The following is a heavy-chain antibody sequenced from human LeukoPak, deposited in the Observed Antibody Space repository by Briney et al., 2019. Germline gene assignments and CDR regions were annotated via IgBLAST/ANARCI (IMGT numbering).Heavy chain of an antibody. CDR3: ARDQRGISTNY. V-gene: IGHV1-2*02. CDR2: IKPNSGGT. Sequence: ASVKVSCKASGYTFTSYVISWVPQSPGQRLRWMGWIKPNSGGTNYAKKFQGRVTMTRDTSISTDYMELSRLRSDDTAVYYCARDQRGISTNYWGQGTLVTVSS. J-gene: IGHJ4*02. D-gene: IGHD6-13*01. CDR1: GYTFTSYV.